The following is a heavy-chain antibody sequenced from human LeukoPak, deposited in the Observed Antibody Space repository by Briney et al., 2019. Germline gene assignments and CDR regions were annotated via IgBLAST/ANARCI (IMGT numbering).Heavy chain of an antibody. V-gene: IGHV1-69*05. CDR1: GGTFSSYA. D-gene: IGHD2-15*01. CDR3: ARGDIIVVVAATPYDY. J-gene: IGHJ4*02. Sequence: SVKVSCKASGGTFSSYAISWVRQAPGQGLEWMGGIIPIFGTANYAQKFQGRVTITRDTSASTAYMELSSLRSENTAVYYCARGDIIVVVAATPYDYWGQGTLVTVSS. CDR2: IIPIFGTA.